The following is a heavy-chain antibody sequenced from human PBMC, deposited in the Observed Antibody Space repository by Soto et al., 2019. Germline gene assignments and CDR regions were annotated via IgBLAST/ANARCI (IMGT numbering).Heavy chain of an antibody. CDR2: ISYDGSNE. V-gene: IGHV3-30*04. D-gene: IGHD3-10*01. Sequence: QVQLVESGGGVVQPGGSLRLSCAASGFTFSNYAMHWVRQAPGKGLEWVAVISYDGSNEYYADSVKGRFTVSRDNSKNSMDLQMNSLRPEDTAVYYCARNYYGSGSYLGPFGYWGQGTLVTVSS. CDR3: ARNYYGSGSYLGPFGY. J-gene: IGHJ4*02. CDR1: GFTFSNYA.